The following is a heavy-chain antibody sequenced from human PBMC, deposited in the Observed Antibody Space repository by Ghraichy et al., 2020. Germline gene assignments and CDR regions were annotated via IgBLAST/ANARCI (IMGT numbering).Heavy chain of an antibody. D-gene: IGHD2-21*01. CDR3: ARETGGDYGQDPEFLEYYYYGMDV. CDR2: ISSSSSTI. J-gene: IGHJ6*02. V-gene: IGHV3-48*02. Sequence: GGSLRLSCAASGFTFSSYSMNWVRQAPGKGLEWVSYISSSSSTIYYADSVKGRFTISRDNAKNSLYLQMNSLRDEDTAVYYCARETGGDYGQDPEFLEYYYYGMDVWGQGTTVTVSS. CDR1: GFTFSSYS.